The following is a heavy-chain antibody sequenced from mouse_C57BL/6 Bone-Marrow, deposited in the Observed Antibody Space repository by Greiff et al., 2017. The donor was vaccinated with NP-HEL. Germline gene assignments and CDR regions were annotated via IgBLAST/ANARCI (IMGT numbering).Heavy chain of an antibody. CDR2: INPSSGYT. Sequence: VQLQQSGAELARPGASVKMSCKASGYTFTSYTMHWVKQRPGQGLEWIGYINPSSGYTKYNQKFKDKATLTADKSSSTAYMQLSSLTSEDSAVYYCARRPYLGSSGLAWFAYWGQGTLVTVSA. V-gene: IGHV1-4*01. D-gene: IGHD3-2*02. CDR1: GYTFTSYT. CDR3: ARRPYLGSSGLAWFAY. J-gene: IGHJ3*01.